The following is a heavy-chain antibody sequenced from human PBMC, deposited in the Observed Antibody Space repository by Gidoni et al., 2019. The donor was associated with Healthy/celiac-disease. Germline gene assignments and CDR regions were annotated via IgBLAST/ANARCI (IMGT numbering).Heavy chain of an antibody. CDR2: IWYDGSNK. D-gene: IGHD2-21*02. CDR1: GFTFSSYG. CDR3: ARDGDIVVVTPEHYFDY. J-gene: IGHJ4*02. Sequence: QVQLVESGGGVVQPGRSLRLSCAASGFTFSSYGMHWVLQAPGKGLEWVAVIWYDGSNKYYADSVKGRFTISRDNSKNTLYLQMNSLRAEDTAVYYCARDGDIVVVTPEHYFDYWGQGTLVTVSS. V-gene: IGHV3-33*01.